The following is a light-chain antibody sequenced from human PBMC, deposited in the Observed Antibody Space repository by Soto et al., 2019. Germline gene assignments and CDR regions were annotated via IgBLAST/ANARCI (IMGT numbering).Light chain of an antibody. CDR3: QQRSNWPPWT. J-gene: IGKJ1*01. CDR1: QSVSSY. V-gene: IGKV3-11*01. Sequence: EIVLTQSPATLSLSPGDRATLSCRASQSVSSYLAWYQQKPGQAPRLLIYDASNRATGIPARFSGSGSGTDFTLTISSLEPEDFAVYYCQQRSNWPPWTVGQGTKVEIK. CDR2: DAS.